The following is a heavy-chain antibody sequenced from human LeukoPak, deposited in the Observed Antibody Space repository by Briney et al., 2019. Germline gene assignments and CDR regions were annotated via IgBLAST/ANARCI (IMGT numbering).Heavy chain of an antibody. D-gene: IGHD1-14*01. CDR2: ISSSSTYI. CDR3: ARDRAPEAFDI. J-gene: IGHJ3*02. CDR1: GFTFSNYN. V-gene: IGHV3-21*01. Sequence: GGSLRLSCAASGFTFSNYNMNWVRQAPGKGLEWVSSISSSSTYIYYADSLKGRFTISRDNAKNSLYLQMNSLRAEDTAVYYCARDRAPEAFDIWGQGTMVTVSS.